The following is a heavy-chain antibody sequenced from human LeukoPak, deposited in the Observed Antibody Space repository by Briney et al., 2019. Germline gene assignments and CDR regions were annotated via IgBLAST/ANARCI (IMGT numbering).Heavy chain of an antibody. V-gene: IGHV3-23*01. CDR1: GFTFSSYA. J-gene: IGHJ4*02. Sequence: GGSLRLSCAASGFTFSSYAMSWVRHTPGKGLQWVSAITGSGENTFYAASVKGRFTVSRDNSNSTLYLQMNALRVEDTAIYYCGKCFGGSGYTPIDNWGQGNLVTVSA. D-gene: IGHD3-22*01. CDR2: ITGSGENT. CDR3: GKCFGGSGYTPIDN.